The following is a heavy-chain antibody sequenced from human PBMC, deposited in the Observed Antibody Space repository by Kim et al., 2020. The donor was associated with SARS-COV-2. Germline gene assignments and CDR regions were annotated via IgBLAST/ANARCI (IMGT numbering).Heavy chain of an antibody. CDR2: IHPDNSDT. CDR1: GYSFSTYW. Sequence: GESLKISCKTSGYSFSTYWIVWVRQMPGKGLEYMGIIHPDNSDTRYSPSFQGHVTISADKSSKTAYLQWSSLKASDSAVYFFSSRGYCGGNSCYSVYLDY. D-gene: IGHD2-15*01. V-gene: IGHV5-51*01. CDR3: SSRGYCGGNSCYSVYLDY. J-gene: IGHJ4*01.